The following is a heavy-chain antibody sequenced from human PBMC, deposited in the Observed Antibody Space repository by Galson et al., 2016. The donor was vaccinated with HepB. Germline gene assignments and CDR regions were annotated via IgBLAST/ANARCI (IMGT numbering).Heavy chain of an antibody. Sequence: SLRLSCAASGFAFSNYALHWVRQAPGKGLEWVALMSNDGRSKYYADPVKGRFTVSRDNSRNTLYLQMNSLRDEDTAVYFCAGVPPMAVAGTLDPWGQGALVTVSS. CDR1: GFAFSNYA. CDR2: MSNDGRSK. CDR3: AGVPPMAVAGTLDP. V-gene: IGHV3-30*04. D-gene: IGHD6-19*01. J-gene: IGHJ5*02.